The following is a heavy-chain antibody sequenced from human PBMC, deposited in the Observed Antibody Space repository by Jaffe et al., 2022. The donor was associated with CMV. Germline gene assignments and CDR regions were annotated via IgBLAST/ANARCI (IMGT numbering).Heavy chain of an antibody. Sequence: QVQLVQSGAEVKKPGASVKVSCKASGYTFTGYYMHWVRQAPGQGLEWMGWINPNSGGTNYAQKFQGRVTMTRDTSISTAYMELSRLRSDDTAVYYCATSEAAGQIEPQQYYYDSSGYYGAFDIWGQGTMVTVSS. V-gene: IGHV1-2*02. CDR3: ATSEAAGQIEPQQYYYDSSGYYGAFDI. D-gene: IGHD3-22*01. CDR1: GYTFTGYY. CDR2: INPNSGGT. J-gene: IGHJ3*02.